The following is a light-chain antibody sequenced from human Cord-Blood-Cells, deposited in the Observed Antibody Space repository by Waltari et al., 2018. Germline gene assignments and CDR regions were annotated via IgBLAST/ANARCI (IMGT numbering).Light chain of an antibody. Sequence: QSALTQPASVSGSPGQSITISCTGTSSDVGGYNHVSWYQQHSGKVPKLMIYDVSKRASGVSKRFPGSKSGTTAALTISGLQAEDEADYYCCSYAGSRTMFGGGTELSVL. J-gene: IGLJ3*02. V-gene: IGLV2-23*02. CDR3: CSYAGSRTM. CDR2: DVS. CDR1: SSDVGGYNH.